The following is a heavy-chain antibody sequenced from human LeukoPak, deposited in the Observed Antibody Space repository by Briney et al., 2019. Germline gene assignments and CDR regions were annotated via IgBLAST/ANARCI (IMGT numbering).Heavy chain of an antibody. V-gene: IGHV3-23*01. CDR3: AKGARVFSNVSGSYRDFFDS. CDR2: ISGSGNT. Sequence: GGSLRLSCAASGFTFITYDMGWVRQAPGKGLVWVSGISGSGNTFYVDSVRGRFIISRDNFKNTLNLQMNSLRDDDAAVYYCAKGARVFSNVSGSYRDFFDSWGQGTLVTVSS. J-gene: IGHJ5*01. CDR1: GFTFITYD. D-gene: IGHD3-10*01.